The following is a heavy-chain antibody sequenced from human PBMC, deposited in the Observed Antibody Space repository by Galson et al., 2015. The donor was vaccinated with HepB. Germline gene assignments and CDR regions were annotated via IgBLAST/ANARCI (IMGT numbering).Heavy chain of an antibody. D-gene: IGHD1-7*01. CDR1: GGSFSGYY. Sequence: TLSLTCAVYGGSFSGYYWGWIRQPPGKGLEWIGSIYYSGSTYYNPSLKSRVTISVDTSKNQFSLKLSSVTAADTAVYYCARQASWNFGDNWFDPWGQGTLVTVSS. CDR3: ARQASWNFGDNWFDP. CDR2: IYYSGST. V-gene: IGHV4-39*01. J-gene: IGHJ5*02.